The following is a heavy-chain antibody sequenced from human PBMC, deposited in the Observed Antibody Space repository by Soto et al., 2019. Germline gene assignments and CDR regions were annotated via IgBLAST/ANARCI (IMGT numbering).Heavy chain of an antibody. CDR2: IKQDGSEK. CDR1: GFTFSSYW. V-gene: IGHV3-7*01. CDR3: ARDRSGRFLLFDCGMDV. J-gene: IGHJ6*02. Sequence: GGSLRLSCAASGFTFSSYWMSWVRQAPGKGLEWVANIKQDGSEKYYVDSVKGRFTISRDNAKNSLYLQMNSLRAEDTAVYYCARDRSGRFLLFDCGMDVWGQGTTVTVSS. D-gene: IGHD3-3*01.